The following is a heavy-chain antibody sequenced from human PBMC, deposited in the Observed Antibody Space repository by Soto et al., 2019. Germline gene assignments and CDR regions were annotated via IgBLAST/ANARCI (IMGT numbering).Heavy chain of an antibody. Sequence: PGGSLRLSCAASGFTFGDFTMHWVRQAPGKGLEWVSLISWDGVFRTYADSVKGRFTISRDNSKNSLYLQMNSLRTEDAALYYCAKDKKGGLTSGFYSDHWGQGTLVTVSS. J-gene: IGHJ4*02. D-gene: IGHD3-22*01. CDR1: GFTFGDFT. CDR2: ISWDGVFR. V-gene: IGHV3-43*01. CDR3: AKDKKGGLTSGFYSDH.